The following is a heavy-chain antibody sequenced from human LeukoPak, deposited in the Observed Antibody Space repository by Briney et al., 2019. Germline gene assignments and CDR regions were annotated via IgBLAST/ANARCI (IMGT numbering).Heavy chain of an antibody. V-gene: IGHV3-30*18. CDR2: ISYDGSNK. CDR3: AKDFDWLYYYYGMDV. Sequence: GGSLRLSCAASGFTFGSYGMHWVRQAPGKGLEWVAVISYDGSNKYYADSVKGRFTISRDNSKNTLYLQMNSLRAEDTAVYYCAKDFDWLYYYYGMDVWGKGTTVTVSS. J-gene: IGHJ6*04. CDR1: GFTFGSYG. D-gene: IGHD3-9*01.